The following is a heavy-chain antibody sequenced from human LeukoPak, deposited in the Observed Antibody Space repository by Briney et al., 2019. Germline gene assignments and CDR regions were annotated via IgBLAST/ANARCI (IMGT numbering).Heavy chain of an antibody. Sequence: GGSLRLSCAASGFTFSSYWMSWVRQAPGKGLEWVANIKQDGSEKYYVDSVKGRFTISRDNAKNSLYLQVNGLRAEDTALYYCARGGPTGALDDWGQGTLLTVSS. CDR2: IKQDGSEK. V-gene: IGHV3-7*01. J-gene: IGHJ4*02. CDR1: GFTFSSYW. D-gene: IGHD7-27*01. CDR3: ARGGPTGALDD.